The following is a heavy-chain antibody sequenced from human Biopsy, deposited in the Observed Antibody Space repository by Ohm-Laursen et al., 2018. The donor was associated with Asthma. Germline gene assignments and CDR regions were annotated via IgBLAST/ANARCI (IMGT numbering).Heavy chain of an antibody. CDR2: INSVFGTT. D-gene: IGHD2-2*01. CDR3: ARKAGSCISRTCYSLDF. Sequence: VKISCNSLGGTFNTYVIGWVRQAPGQGLEWMGGINSVFGTTTYPQKFQDRVTITADDSTSTVYMELSSLRSEDTAVYYCARKAGSCISRTCYSLDFWGQGTLVTVSS. CDR1: GGTFNTYV. V-gene: IGHV1-69*13. J-gene: IGHJ4*02.